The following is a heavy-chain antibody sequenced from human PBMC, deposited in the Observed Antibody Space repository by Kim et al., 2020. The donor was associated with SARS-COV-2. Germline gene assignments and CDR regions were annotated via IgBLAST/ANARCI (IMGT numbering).Heavy chain of an antibody. CDR2: IYYSGST. J-gene: IGHJ3*02. D-gene: IGHD2-2*01. Sequence: SETLSLACTVSGGSISSYYWSWIRQPPGKGLEWIGYIYYSGSTNYNPSLKSRVTITVDTSKNQFSLKLSSVTAADTAVYYCARRGLGYCSSTSCQDAFD. CDR3: ARRGLGYCSSTSCQDAFD. V-gene: IGHV4-59*01. CDR1: GGSISSYY.